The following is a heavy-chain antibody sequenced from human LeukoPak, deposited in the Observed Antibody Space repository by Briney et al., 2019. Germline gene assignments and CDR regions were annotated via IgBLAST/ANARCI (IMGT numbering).Heavy chain of an antibody. Sequence: PSGTLSLTCSVSGASLSSYYWDWLRHPPREGVEGIGCISDTGKTDSNPSLKSRVSISIDTSKKQFSLRLRSLTAADSSVYYCATGFYEPFATWGPGILVTVSS. J-gene: IGHJ4*02. V-gene: IGHV4-59*01. D-gene: IGHD5/OR15-5a*01. CDR1: GASLSSYY. CDR3: ATGFYEPFAT. CDR2: ISDTGKT.